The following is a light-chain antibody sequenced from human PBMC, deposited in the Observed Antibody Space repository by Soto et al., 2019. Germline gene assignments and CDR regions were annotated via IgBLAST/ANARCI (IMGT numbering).Light chain of an antibody. CDR2: GAS. Sequence: EIVLTQSPGTLSLSPGARATLSGRASQSVSSSYLAWYQQKPGLAPRLLIYGASSRATGIPDKFSGSGSGTDFTLTSSRLEPEDFAVYYCQQYGSSPLTFGGGTKVDIK. J-gene: IGKJ4*01. CDR3: QQYGSSPLT. CDR1: QSVSSSY. V-gene: IGKV3-20*01.